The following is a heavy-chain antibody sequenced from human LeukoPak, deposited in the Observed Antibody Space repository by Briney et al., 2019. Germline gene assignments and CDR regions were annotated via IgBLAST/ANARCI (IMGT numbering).Heavy chain of an antibody. V-gene: IGHV4-59*01. CDR3: AAGSYSFYYMGV. D-gene: IGHD3-10*01. CDR2: IYYSGST. J-gene: IGHJ6*03. Sequence: SETLSLTCTVSGGSISSYYWSWIRQPPGKGLERIGYIYYSGSTNYNPSLKSRVTISVDTSKNQFSLKLSSVTAADTAVYYCAAGSYSFYYMGVWGKGTTVIISS. CDR1: GGSISSYY.